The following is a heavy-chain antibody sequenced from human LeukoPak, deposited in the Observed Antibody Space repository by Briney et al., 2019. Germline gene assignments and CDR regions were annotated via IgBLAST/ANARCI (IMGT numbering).Heavy chain of an antibody. J-gene: IGHJ4*02. CDR1: GYTFTSYA. CDR3: ARPAGKYSYGIYYFDY. D-gene: IGHD5-18*01. CDR2: INTNTGNS. V-gene: IGHV7-4-1*02. Sequence: ASVKVSCKASGYTFTSYARNWVRQAPGQGLEWMGWINTNTGNSTYAQGFTGRFVFSLDTSVSTAYLQISSLKAEDTVVYYCARPAGKYSYGIYYFDYWGQGTLVTVSS.